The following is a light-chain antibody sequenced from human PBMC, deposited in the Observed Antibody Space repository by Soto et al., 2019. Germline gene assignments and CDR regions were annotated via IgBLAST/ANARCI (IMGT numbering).Light chain of an antibody. CDR1: QSVLYSSNNKNY. CDR2: WAS. CDR3: QKYYTSPTWT. J-gene: IGKJ1*01. Sequence: DIVMTQSPDSLAVSLGERATINCKSSQSVLYSSNNKNYLAWYQQRPGQPPRLLIYWASTRESGVPDRFSGSGSGTDFTLTISSLQAEDVALYYCQKYYTSPTWTFGQGTKVEIK. V-gene: IGKV4-1*01.